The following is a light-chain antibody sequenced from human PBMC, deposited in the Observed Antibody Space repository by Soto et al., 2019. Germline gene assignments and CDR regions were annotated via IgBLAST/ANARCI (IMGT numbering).Light chain of an antibody. CDR2: DAS. CDR1: QSVISD. CDR3: QQYSQWPLYS. Sequence: EMTVTQSPATVPSSPGERDTLSCRASQSVISDLAWYQQTPGQAPRPLIYDASTRAAGVPARFSGSGSGTEFTLTISSLQSEDFALYYCQQYSQWPLYSFAQGTKVDI. V-gene: IGKV3-15*01. J-gene: IGKJ2*03.